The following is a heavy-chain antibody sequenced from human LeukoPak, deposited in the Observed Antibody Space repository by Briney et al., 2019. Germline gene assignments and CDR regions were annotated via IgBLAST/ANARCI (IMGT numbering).Heavy chain of an antibody. J-gene: IGHJ4*02. CDR1: GFTVSSSY. D-gene: IGHD5-18*01. CDR2: IYSGGST. CDR3: ARATARYGYFDY. Sequence: GGSLRLSCAASGFTVSSSYMSWVRQAPGKGLEWVSVIYSGGSTYYADSVKGRFTVSRDTSKNTLYLQMNSLRAEDTAVYYCARATARYGYFDYWGQGTLVTVSS. V-gene: IGHV3-53*01.